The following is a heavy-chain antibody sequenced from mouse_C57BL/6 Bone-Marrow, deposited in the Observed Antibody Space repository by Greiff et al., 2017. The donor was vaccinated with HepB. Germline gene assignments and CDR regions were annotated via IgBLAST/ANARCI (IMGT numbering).Heavy chain of an antibody. D-gene: IGHD1-1*01. J-gene: IGHJ1*03. CDR2: IDPNSGGT. CDR1: GYTFTSYW. CDR3: ARSSTTTVVATLDFDV. Sequence: QVQLKQPGAELVKPGASVKLSCKASGYTFTSYWMHWVKQRPGRGLEWIGRIDPNSGGTKYNEKFKSKATLTVDKPSSTAYMQLSSLTSEDSAVYYCARSSTTTVVATLDFDVWGTGTTVTVSS. V-gene: IGHV1-72*01.